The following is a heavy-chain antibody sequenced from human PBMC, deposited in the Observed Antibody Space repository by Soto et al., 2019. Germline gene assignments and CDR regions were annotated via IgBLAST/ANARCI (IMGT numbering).Heavy chain of an antibody. V-gene: IGHV2-70*01. Sequence: SGPRRVHPTQTLTLTCTFSGLSLSTSGMCVSWIRQPPGKALEWLALIDWDDDKYYSTSLKTRLTISKATSKNRVVLTMPNMDPVDTATYYCARFSWTDAFDFWGQGTMVTVSS. CDR3: ARFSWTDAFDF. D-gene: IGHD6-13*01. CDR1: GLSLSTSGMC. CDR2: IDWDDDK. J-gene: IGHJ3*01.